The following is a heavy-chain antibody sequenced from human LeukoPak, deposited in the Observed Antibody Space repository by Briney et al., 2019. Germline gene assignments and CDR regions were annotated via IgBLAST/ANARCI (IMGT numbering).Heavy chain of an antibody. CDR3: ARVGASTGAY. CDR1: GFTFSSNW. V-gene: IGHV3-74*03. CDR2: INSDGSTT. J-gene: IGHJ4*02. D-gene: IGHD1-26*01. Sequence: GGSLRLSCAASGFTFSSNWMQWLRQAPGKGLVWVSRINSDGSTTTYADSVKGRFTISSDNAKNTLYLQMNSLRPEDTAVYYCARVGASTGAYWGQGTLVSVSS.